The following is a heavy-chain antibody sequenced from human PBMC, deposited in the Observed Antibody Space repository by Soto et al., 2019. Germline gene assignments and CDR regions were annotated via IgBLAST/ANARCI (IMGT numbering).Heavy chain of an antibody. Sequence: QVQLVQSGAEVKKPGSSVKISCTASGITFNNYTFSWVRRAPGQGLEWMGRVIPLLDASNYAEKFQDRVTITADRSTSTAYMELSGLKSEDSAIYYCASGKSQMTQDRMGFYYYMDVWGKGTTITFSS. CDR2: VIPLLDAS. J-gene: IGHJ6*03. CDR3: ASGKSQMTQDRMGFYYYMDV. CDR1: GITFNNYT. V-gene: IGHV1-69*08. D-gene: IGHD1-1*01.